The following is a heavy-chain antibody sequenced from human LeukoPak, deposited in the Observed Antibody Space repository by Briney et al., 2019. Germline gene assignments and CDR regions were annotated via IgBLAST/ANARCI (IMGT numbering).Heavy chain of an antibody. CDR2: FDPEDGET. CDR3: ATAPGVVVPAAIDDAFDI. D-gene: IGHD2-2*01. V-gene: IGHV1-24*01. CDR1: GYTLTELS. J-gene: IGHJ3*02. Sequence: ASVKVSCKVSGYTLTELSMHWVRQAPGKGLEWMGGFDPEDGETIYAQKFQGRVTTTEDTSTDTAYMELSSLRSEDTAVYYCATAPGVVVPAAIDDAFDIWGQGTMVTVSS.